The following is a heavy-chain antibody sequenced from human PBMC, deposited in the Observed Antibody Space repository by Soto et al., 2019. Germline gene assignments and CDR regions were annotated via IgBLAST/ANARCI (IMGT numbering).Heavy chain of an antibody. CDR2: IYHSGST. D-gene: IGHD6-19*01. CDR3: ARAQGAVAGNDWFDP. V-gene: IGHV4-38-2*01. Sequence: SETLSLTFAVSGYSISSGYYWGWIRQPPGKGLEWIGSIYHSGSTYYNPSLKSRVTISVDTSKNQFSLKLSSVTAADTAVYYCARAQGAVAGNDWFDPWGQGTLVTVSS. J-gene: IGHJ5*02. CDR1: GYSISSGYY.